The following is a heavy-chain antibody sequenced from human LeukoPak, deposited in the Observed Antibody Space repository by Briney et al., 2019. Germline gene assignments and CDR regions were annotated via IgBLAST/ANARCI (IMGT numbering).Heavy chain of an antibody. CDR2: IIPIFGTA. Sequence: ASVKVSCKASGGTFSSYAISWVRQAPGQGLEWMGGIIPIFGTANYAQKFQGRVTITADESTSTAYMELSSLRSEDTAVYYCARAGPRGYSGYDGVDYWGQGTLVTVSS. CDR3: ARAGPRGYSGYDGVDY. CDR1: GGTFSSYA. V-gene: IGHV1-69*13. D-gene: IGHD5-12*01. J-gene: IGHJ4*02.